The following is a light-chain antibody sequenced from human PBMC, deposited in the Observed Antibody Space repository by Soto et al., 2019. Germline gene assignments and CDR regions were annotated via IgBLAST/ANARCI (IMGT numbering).Light chain of an antibody. CDR2: WAS. V-gene: IGKV4-1*01. J-gene: IGKJ2*01. CDR3: QKYYSTPYT. CDR1: QSVLYSSNNKNY. Sequence: DIVMTQSPDSLAVSLGERATINCKSSQSVLYSSNNKNYLAWYQQKPGQPPKLLIYWASTRESGVPDRFSGSGSGTDFPLTISGLQAEDVVVYYCQKYYSTPYTFGQGTKLEIK.